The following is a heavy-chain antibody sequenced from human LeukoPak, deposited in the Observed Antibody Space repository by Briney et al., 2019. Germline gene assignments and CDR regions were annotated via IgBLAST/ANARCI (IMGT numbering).Heavy chain of an antibody. V-gene: IGHV3-23*01. CDR2: ISGSGGST. CDR1: GFTFSSYA. J-gene: IGHJ4*02. CDR3: AKGSRRSGYYYSN. Sequence: GGSLRLSCAASGFTFSSYAMSWVRQAPGNGLEWVSAISGSGGSTYYADSVKGRFTISRDNSKNTLYLQMNSLRAEDTAVYYCAKGSRRSGYYYSNWGQGTLVTVSS. D-gene: IGHD3-22*01.